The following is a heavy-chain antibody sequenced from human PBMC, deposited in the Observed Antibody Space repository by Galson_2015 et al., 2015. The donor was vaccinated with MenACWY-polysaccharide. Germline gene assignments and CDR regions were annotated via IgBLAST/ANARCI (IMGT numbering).Heavy chain of an antibody. CDR2: ILSKTDGGTT. D-gene: IGHD4-23*01. Sequence: SLRLSCAASGFSFSNAWMNWVRQAPGKGLEWVGRILSKTDGGTTDYAAPVRARFTISRDDSRNTLYLQMNSLKTEGTAVYFCTTSAYGGPDYWGQGTLVTVSS. CDR1: GFSFSNAW. J-gene: IGHJ4*02. V-gene: IGHV3-15*01. CDR3: TTSAYGGPDY.